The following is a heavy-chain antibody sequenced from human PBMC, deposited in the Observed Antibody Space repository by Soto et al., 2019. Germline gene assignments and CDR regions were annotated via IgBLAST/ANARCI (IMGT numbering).Heavy chain of an antibody. Sequence: SENLSLTYTYSGRSINNYYWSWSRQPPGKGLEWIGYIYYAGTTSYNPSLKSRVTISVDTSNNQFSLKLNSVTAADTALYYCARLGGYYQALDSWGQG. CDR2: IYYAGTT. V-gene: IGHV4-59*08. J-gene: IGHJ4*02. CDR3: ARLGGYYQALDS. D-gene: IGHD3-22*01. CDR1: GRSINNYY.